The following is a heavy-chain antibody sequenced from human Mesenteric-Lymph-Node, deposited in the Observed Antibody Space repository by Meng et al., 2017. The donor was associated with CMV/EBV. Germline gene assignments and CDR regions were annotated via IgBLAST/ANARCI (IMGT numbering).Heavy chain of an antibody. CDR1: GGPISNYY. J-gene: IGHJ4*02. V-gene: IGHV4-59*01. CDR3: ATIGGVTGTSVDY. D-gene: IGHD1-7*01. CDR2: IYNSAIT. Sequence: GSLRLSCTVSGGPISNYYWNWIRQPPGKRLEWIGNIYNSAITNYNPSLKSRVTMSIDTSKNHFSLKLSSVTAADTAVYYCATIGGVTGTSVDYWGQGTLVTVSS.